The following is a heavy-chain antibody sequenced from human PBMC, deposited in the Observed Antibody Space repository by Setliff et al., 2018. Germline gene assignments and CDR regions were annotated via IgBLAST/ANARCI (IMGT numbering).Heavy chain of an antibody. D-gene: IGHD3-16*01. V-gene: IGHV3-48*03. Sequence: GGSLRLSCAASGFTFSSYEMIWVRQAPGKGLEWISYMSSSGSTMYYADSVKGRFTISRDSAKNSVYLQMNSLRAEDTAVYYCARGIGALDISRYFDYWGQGTLVTVSS. CDR1: GFTFSSYE. CDR3: ARGIGALDISRYFDY. CDR2: MSSSGSTM. J-gene: IGHJ4*02.